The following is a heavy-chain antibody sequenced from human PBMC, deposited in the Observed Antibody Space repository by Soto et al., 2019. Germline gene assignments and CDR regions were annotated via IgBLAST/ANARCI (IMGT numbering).Heavy chain of an antibody. V-gene: IGHV2-5*02. D-gene: IGHD2-2*01. Sequence: KESGPTLVKPTQTLTLTCTFSGFSLSTTAEGVGWIRQPPGKALEWLALIYWDDDERYSPSLKSRLTITKDTSKNQVVLTMTNVVPVDTATYYCALGSCSSADCYPNPYLDYWGQGILVTVSS. CDR3: ALGSCSSADCYPNPYLDY. CDR2: IYWDDDE. J-gene: IGHJ4*02. CDR1: GFSLSTTAEG.